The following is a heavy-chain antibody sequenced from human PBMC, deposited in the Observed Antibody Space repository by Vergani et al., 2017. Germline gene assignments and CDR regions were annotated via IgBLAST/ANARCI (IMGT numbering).Heavy chain of an antibody. CDR2: IIPIFGTA. V-gene: IGHV1-69*13. D-gene: IGHD5-18*01. J-gene: IGHJ6*02. CDR1: GGTFSSYA. CDR3: ARDQRAMVTCYYYYYGMDV. Sequence: QVQLVQSGAEVKKPGSSVKVSCKASGGTFSSYAISWVRQAPGQGLEWMGRIIPIFGTANYAQKFQGSVTITADESTSTAYMELSSLRSEDTAVYYCARDQRAMVTCYYYYYGMDVWGQGTTVTVSS.